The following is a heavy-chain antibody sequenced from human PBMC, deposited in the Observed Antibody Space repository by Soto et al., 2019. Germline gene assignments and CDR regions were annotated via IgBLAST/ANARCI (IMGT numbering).Heavy chain of an antibody. CDR3: ARELACSSTSCYAYNWFDP. CDR2: INPNSGTT. CDR1: GYTFTSYD. D-gene: IGHD2-2*01. J-gene: IGHJ5*02. V-gene: IGHV1-8*03. Sequence: GASVKVSCKASGYTFTSYDINGVRQATGQGLEWMGWINPNSGTTSYAQKFQGRVTITADESTGTAYMELSSLRSEDTAVYYCARELACSSTSCYAYNWFDPWGQGTLVTVSS.